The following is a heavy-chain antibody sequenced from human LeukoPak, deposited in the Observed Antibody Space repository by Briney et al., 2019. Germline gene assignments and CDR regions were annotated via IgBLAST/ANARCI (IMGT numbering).Heavy chain of an antibody. CDR3: ARWITVTTNWFDP. J-gene: IGHJ5*02. CDR2: VYYSGST. V-gene: IGHV4-31*03. CDR1: GGSISSGGYY. Sequence: SQTLSLTCTVSGGSISSGGYYWSWIRQHPGKGLEWIGYVYYSGSTYYNPSLKSRVTISVDTSKNQFSLKLSSVTAADTAVYYCARWITVTTNWFDPWGQGTLVTVSS. D-gene: IGHD4-11*01.